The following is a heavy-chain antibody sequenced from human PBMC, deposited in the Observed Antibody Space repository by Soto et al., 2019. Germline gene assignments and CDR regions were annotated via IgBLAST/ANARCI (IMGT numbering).Heavy chain of an antibody. CDR3: AHMNLGNGSGSYWPFDP. CDR1: GFSLSTSGVG. V-gene: IGHV2-5*02. D-gene: IGHD3-10*01. CDR2: IYWDDDK. J-gene: IGHJ5*02. Sequence: QITLKESGPTLVKPTQTLTLTCTFSGFSLSTSGVGVGWIRQPPGKALEWLALIYWDDDKRYSPSLKSRLTITKXXSXNXXVLTMTNMDPVDTATYYCAHMNLGNGSGSYWPFDPWGQGTLVTVSS.